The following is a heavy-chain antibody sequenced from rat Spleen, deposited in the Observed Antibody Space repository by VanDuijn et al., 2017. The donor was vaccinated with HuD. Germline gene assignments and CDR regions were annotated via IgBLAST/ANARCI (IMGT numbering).Heavy chain of an antibody. CDR3: ASHTIAAISTGWFAY. CDR2: ISYSGST. Sequence: EVQLQESGPGLVKPSQSLSLTCSVTGYSITSNYWGWIRKFPGNKMEWMGYISYSGSTSYNPSLKSRISITRDTSKNQFFLQLNSVTTEDTATYYCASHTIAAISTGWFAYWGQGTLVTVSS. J-gene: IGHJ3*01. D-gene: IGHD1-2*01. V-gene: IGHV3-1*01. CDR1: GYSITSNY.